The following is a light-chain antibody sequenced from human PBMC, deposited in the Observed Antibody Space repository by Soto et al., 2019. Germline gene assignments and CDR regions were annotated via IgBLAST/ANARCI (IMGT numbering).Light chain of an antibody. CDR3: QSYDSSLSGYV. Sequence: QSALTQPPSVSGAPGQRVTIFCTGSSSNIGAGYDVHWYQQFPGTAPKVLIYGNTNRPSGVPDRFSGSKSGTLGSLAITGLQAEDEADYYCQSYDSSLSGYVFGTGTKVTVL. CDR2: GNT. CDR1: SSNIGAGYD. J-gene: IGLJ1*01. V-gene: IGLV1-40*01.